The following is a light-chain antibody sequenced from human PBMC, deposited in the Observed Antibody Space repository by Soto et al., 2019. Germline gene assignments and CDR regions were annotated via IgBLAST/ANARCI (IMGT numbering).Light chain of an antibody. V-gene: IGKV3-15*01. CDR2: RAS. CDR3: QQYNSWPIT. CDR1: QSVSDN. J-gene: IGKJ5*01. Sequence: EFMMSQSPYALYVSPGERVTLSCRASQSVSDNLAWYQQKPGQGPRPLVYRASTRTLGIPARFSGSESGTEFTLTISSLQSEDFAVYYCQQYNSWPITFGQGTRLEIK.